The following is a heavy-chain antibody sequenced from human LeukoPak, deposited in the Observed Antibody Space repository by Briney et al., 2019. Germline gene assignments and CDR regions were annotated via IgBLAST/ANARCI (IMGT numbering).Heavy chain of an antibody. D-gene: IGHD5-12*01. V-gene: IGHV4-31*03. CDR2: IYYSGST. CDR1: GGSISSGGYY. Sequence: NPSETLSLTCTVSGGSISSGGYYWSWIRQHPGKGLEWIGYIYYSGSTYYNPSLKSRVTISVDTSKNQFSLKLSSVTAADTAVYYCARDSGYNFGLDLWGRGTLVTVSS. CDR3: ARDSGYNFGLDL. J-gene: IGHJ2*01.